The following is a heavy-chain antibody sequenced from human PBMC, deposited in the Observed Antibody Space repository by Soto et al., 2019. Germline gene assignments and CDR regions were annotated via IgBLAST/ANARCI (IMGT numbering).Heavy chain of an antibody. J-gene: IGHJ2*01. CDR1: GYSLTTYW. D-gene: IGHD6-13*01. CDR2: IYPGDSEA. CDR3: ARHSRPAAHWYFNL. V-gene: IGHV5-51*01. Sequence: GESLKISCKGFGYSLTTYWIGWVRQMPGKDLEWMGIIYPGDSEARYSPSFQGQVTISVDKSFKTAYLQWSSLKASDTAIYYCARHSRPAAHWYFNLWGRGTQVTVSS.